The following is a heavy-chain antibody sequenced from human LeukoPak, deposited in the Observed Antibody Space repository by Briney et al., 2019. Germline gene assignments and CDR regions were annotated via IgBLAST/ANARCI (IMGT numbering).Heavy chain of an antibody. CDR2: ISGSGGST. V-gene: IGHV3-23*01. J-gene: IGHJ5*02. Sequence: GGALRLSCAASGGTFNNYSMSWFPQAAGKGLEVVSAISGSGGSTYYADSVKGRFTISRDNFKNTVHLKMTRLGVEDTDVYYCAPSQVVRGDLMPFGPWGQGSQVTVSS. CDR3: APSQVVRGDLMPFGP. CDR1: GGTFNNYS. D-gene: IGHD3-10*01.